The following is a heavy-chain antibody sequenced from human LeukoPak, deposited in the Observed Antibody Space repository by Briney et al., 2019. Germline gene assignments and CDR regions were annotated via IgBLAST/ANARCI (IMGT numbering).Heavy chain of an antibody. CDR3: ARHFVVAWFDP. V-gene: IGHV4-59*08. CDR1: AGSISTYY. CDR2: IYYIGST. Sequence: SETLSLTCSFSAGSISTYYWSWIRQPPGKGLEWIGYIYYIGSTNYNPSLKSRVTISVDTSKNQFSLRLSSVTAADTAIYYCARHFVVAWFDPWGQGTPVTVSS. D-gene: IGHD2-15*01. J-gene: IGHJ5*02.